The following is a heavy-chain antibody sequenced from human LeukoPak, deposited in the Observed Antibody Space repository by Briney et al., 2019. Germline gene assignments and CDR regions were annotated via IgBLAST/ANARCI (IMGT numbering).Heavy chain of an antibody. CDR3: ARGTTYNQYYYDSSGYYSFDY. D-gene: IGHD3-22*01. V-gene: IGHV4-61*02. J-gene: IGHJ4*02. Sequence: PSETLSLTCTVSGGSISSGSYYWSWIRQPAGKGLEWIGRIYTSGSTNYNPSLKSRATISVDTSKNQFSLKLSSVTAADTAVYYCARGTTYNQYYYDSSGYYSFDYWGQGTLVTVSS. CDR2: IYTSGST. CDR1: GGSISSGSYY.